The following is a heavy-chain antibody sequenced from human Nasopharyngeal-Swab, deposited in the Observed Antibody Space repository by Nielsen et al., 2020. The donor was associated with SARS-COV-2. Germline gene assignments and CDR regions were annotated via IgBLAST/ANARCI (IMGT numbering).Heavy chain of an antibody. CDR1: GGTFSSYA. CDR3: ARAPGGIQLWLPYRDAFDI. Sequence: SVKVSCKASGGTFSSYAISWVRQAPGQGLERMGGIIPIFGTANYAQKFQGRVTITADKSTSTAYMELSSLRSEDTAMYYCARAPGGIQLWLPYRDAFDIWGQGTMVTVSS. V-gene: IGHV1-69*06. CDR2: IIPIFGTA. D-gene: IGHD5-18*01. J-gene: IGHJ3*02.